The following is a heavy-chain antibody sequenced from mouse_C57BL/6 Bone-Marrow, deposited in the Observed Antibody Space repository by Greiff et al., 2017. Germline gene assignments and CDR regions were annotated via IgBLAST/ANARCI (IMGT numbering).Heavy chain of an antibody. D-gene: IGHD1-1*02. CDR1: GYTFTDYY. J-gene: IGHJ4*01. V-gene: IGHV1-26*01. CDR2: INPNNGGT. CDR3: ASYGEAMDY. Sequence: EVQLQQSGPELVKPGASVKISCKASGYTFTDYYMNWVKQSHGKSLEWIGDINPNNGGTSYNQKFKGKATLTVDKSSSTAYMELRSLTSADSAVYYCASYGEAMDYWGQGTSVTVSS.